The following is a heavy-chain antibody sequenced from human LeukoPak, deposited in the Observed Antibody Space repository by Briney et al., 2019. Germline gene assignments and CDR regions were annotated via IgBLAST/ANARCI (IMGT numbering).Heavy chain of an antibody. Sequence: SVKVSCKASGGTFSSYAISWVRQAPGQGLEWMGGIIPIFGTANYAQKFQGRVTITADESTSTAYMELSSLRSEDTAVYYCARGARDYGAYYYYGMDVWGQGTTVTVSS. D-gene: IGHD4-17*01. CDR2: IIPIFGTA. CDR3: ARGARDYGAYYYYGMDV. J-gene: IGHJ6*02. CDR1: GGTFSSYA. V-gene: IGHV1-69*13.